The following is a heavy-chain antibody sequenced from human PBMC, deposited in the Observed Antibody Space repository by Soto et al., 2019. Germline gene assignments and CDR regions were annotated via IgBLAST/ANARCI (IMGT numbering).Heavy chain of an antibody. CDR3: ARDNTDVRGVVTAIDY. Sequence: QVQLVQSGAEVKKPGASVKVSCKASGYTFSSYDINWVRQATGQGLEWMGWMNPNIGNTGYAQKFQGRVTMTRNTSTSTADMELSSLSSEDTAVYYCARDNTDVRGVVTAIDYWGQGTPVTVSS. CDR1: GYTFSSYD. CDR2: MNPNIGNT. J-gene: IGHJ4*02. D-gene: IGHD3-10*01. V-gene: IGHV1-8*01.